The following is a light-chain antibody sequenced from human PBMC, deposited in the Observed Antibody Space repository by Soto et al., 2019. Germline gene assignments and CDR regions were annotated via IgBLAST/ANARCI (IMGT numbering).Light chain of an antibody. Sequence: DIQMTQSPSTLSASVGDRVTITCRASQSISSWLAWYQQKPGKAPKSLIYKASSLESGVPSRFSGRGSGTEFTPTNSSLQPDDLATYYDQQYNSYPITFGQGTRLEIK. J-gene: IGKJ5*01. CDR2: KAS. CDR3: QQYNSYPIT. V-gene: IGKV1-5*03. CDR1: QSISSW.